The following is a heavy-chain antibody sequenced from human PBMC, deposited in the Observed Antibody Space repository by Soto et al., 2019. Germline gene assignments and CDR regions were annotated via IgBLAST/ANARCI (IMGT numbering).Heavy chain of an antibody. CDR2: IYWDDDK. V-gene: IGHV2-5*02. J-gene: IGHJ4*02. D-gene: IGHD5-12*01. Sequence: QITLKESGPTLVRPPPTLTLTCTFSGFSLTSGVGVGWIRQPPGKALEWLALIYWDDDKRYSPSLKNRLTITKDTSKNQVVLTMTNVGPVDTATDFCAHIDPEIVTVGGHGGFDYWGQGTLVTVSS. CDR1: GFSLTSGVG. CDR3: AHIDPEIVTVGGHGGFDY.